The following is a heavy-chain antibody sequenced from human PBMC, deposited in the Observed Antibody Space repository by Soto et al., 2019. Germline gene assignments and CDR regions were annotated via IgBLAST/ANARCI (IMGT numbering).Heavy chain of an antibody. Sequence: SVKVSCKASGGTFSSYTISWVRQAPGQGLEWMGRIIPILGIANYAQKFQGRVTITADKSTSTAYMELSSLRSEDTAVYYCARTYTPTETYYYYYMDVWGKGTTVTVSS. D-gene: IGHD4-17*01. CDR3: ARTYTPTETYYYYYMDV. V-gene: IGHV1-69*02. CDR1: GGTFSSYT. CDR2: IIPILGIA. J-gene: IGHJ6*03.